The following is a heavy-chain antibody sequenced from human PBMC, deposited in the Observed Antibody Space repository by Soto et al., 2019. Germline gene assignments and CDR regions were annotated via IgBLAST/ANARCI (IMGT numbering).Heavy chain of an antibody. Sequence: QKYLVESGGGVVQPGGSLRLSCVASGSIFSGYGMHWVRQAPGKGLEWVAVIWYDGSNKYYADSVKGRFTISRDNSKNMLYLQRDSLRAEDTAVYYWARDGIGGTVFRGFCDYWGQGTLVTVSS. V-gene: IGHV3-33*01. CDR1: GSIFSGYG. CDR3: ARDGIGGTVFRGFCDY. D-gene: IGHD1-7*01. CDR2: IWYDGSNK. J-gene: IGHJ4*02.